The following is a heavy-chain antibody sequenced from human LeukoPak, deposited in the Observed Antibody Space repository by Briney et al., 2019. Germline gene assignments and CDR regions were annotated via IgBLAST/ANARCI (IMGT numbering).Heavy chain of an antibody. CDR3: ARGFYWRLRLDY. CDR1: GGPFSGYY. Sequence: PSETLSLTCAVYGGPFSGYYWSWIRQPPGKGLEWIGEINHSGSTNYNPSLKSRVTISVDTSKNQFSLKLSSVTAADTAVYYCARGFYWRLRLDYWGQGTLVTVSS. CDR2: INHSGST. V-gene: IGHV4-34*01. J-gene: IGHJ4*02. D-gene: IGHD6-25*01.